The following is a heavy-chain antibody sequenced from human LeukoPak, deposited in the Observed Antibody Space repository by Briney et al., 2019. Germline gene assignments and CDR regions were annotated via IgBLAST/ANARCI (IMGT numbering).Heavy chain of an antibody. CDR2: IYPGDSDT. V-gene: IGHV5-51*01. D-gene: IGHD3-10*02. CDR3: ARAGYYDVFAY. Sequence: GESLKISCKGSGSSFTNYWIAWVRPMPGKGLEWMGIIYPGDSDTRYSPSFQGQVTISADKSISTAYLQWSSLKTSDTAMYYCARAGYYDVFAYWGQGALVTVSS. CDR1: GSSFTNYW. J-gene: IGHJ4*02.